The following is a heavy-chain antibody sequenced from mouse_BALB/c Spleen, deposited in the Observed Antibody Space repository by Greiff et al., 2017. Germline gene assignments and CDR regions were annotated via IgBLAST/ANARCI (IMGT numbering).Heavy chain of an antibody. D-gene: IGHD1-1*01. CDR2: ISSGSSTI. CDR3: ARSGHYYGSSYPVDY. J-gene: IGHJ2*01. CDR1: GFTFSSFG. V-gene: IGHV5-17*02. Sequence: EVHLVESGGGLVQPGGSRKLSCAASGFTFSSFGMHWVRQAPEKGLEWVAYISSGSSTIYYADTVKGRFTISRDTPKNTLFLQMTSLRSEDTAMYYCARSGHYYGSSYPVDYWGQGTTLTVSS.